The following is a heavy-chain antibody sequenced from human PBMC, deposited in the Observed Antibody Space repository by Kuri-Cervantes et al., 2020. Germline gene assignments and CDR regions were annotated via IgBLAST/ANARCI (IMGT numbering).Heavy chain of an antibody. J-gene: IGHJ4*02. CDR1: GFTFDDYG. Sequence: GESLKISCAASGFTFDDYGMSWVHQAPGKGLEWVSGINWNGGSTGYADSVKGRFTISRDNSKNTLYLQMNSLRAEDTAVYYCARDYYGPDYWGQGTLVTVSS. D-gene: IGHD3-10*01. V-gene: IGHV3-20*04. CDR3: ARDYYGPDY. CDR2: INWNGGST.